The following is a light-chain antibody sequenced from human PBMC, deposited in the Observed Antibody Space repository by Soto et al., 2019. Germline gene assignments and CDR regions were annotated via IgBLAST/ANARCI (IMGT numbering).Light chain of an antibody. Sequence: DIQMTQSPSSLSASVGDRVTITCRASQSISSYLNWYQQKPGKAPNLLIYAASTLQSGVPSRFSGSGSGTDFTLTINSLQSEDFAIYYCQPYNNWPLTFGGGTKVDIK. J-gene: IGKJ4*01. V-gene: IGKV1-39*01. CDR1: QSISSY. CDR3: QPYNNWPLT. CDR2: AAS.